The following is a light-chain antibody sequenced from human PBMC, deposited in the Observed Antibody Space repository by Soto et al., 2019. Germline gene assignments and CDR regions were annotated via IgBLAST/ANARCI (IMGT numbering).Light chain of an antibody. Sequence: LTQPASVSGSPGQSIAISCTGTSSDVGGYKYVSWYQQHPGKAPKLMIYDVSNRPSGVSDRFSGSKSGNTASLTISGLQAEDEADYYCTSYTSSRTYVFGTGTKVTVL. CDR1: SSDVGGYKY. CDR2: DVS. J-gene: IGLJ1*01. CDR3: TSYTSSRTYV. V-gene: IGLV2-14*01.